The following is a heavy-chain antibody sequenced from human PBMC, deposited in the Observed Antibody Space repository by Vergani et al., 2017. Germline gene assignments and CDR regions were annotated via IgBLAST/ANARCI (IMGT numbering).Heavy chain of an antibody. CDR1: GYSITNYW. CDR3: AKTHDFSSLYSSYNWFDP. CDR2: IYAGDSDV. V-gene: IGHV5-51*03. D-gene: IGHD3-3*01. J-gene: IGHJ5*02. Sequence: EVQLVQSGAEVKKPGESLKISCQGSGYSITNYWIAWVRQRPGKVLEWMGIIYAGDSDVRYRPSFQGQVTMSVDKSLSTAYLQWSSLKASDTATYYCAKTHDFSSLYSSYNWFDPWGQGTQVTVSS.